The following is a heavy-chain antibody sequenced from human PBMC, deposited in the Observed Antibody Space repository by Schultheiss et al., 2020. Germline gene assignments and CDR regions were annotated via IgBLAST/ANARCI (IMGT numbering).Heavy chain of an antibody. CDR3: ARDRGVKYYYVSSGLYFDY. CDR1: GGSISISSYY. D-gene: IGHD3-22*01. V-gene: IGHV4-31*03. CDR2: IYYSGST. J-gene: IGHJ4*02. Sequence: SETLSLTCTVSGGSISISSYYWGWIRQHPGKGLEWIGYIYYSGSTYYNPSLKSRVTISVDTSKNQFSLKLSSVTAADTAVYYCARDRGVKYYYVSSGLYFDYWGQGNLVTVSS.